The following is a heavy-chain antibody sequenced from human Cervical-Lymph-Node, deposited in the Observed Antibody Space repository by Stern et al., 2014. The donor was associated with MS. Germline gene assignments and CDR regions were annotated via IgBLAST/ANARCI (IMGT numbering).Heavy chain of an antibody. CDR3: TRHIVRATLGGVYFDY. V-gene: IGHV5-51*01. CDR1: GYSFTSYW. J-gene: IGHJ4*02. CDR2: IYPGDSDT. Sequence: VQLVQSGAEVKKPGESLKLSCKGSGYSFTSYWIGWVRQLPGKGLEWMGIIYPGDSDTRYSPSFQGQVTISADKSISPAYLQWSSLKASDTAMYYCTRHIVRATLGGVYFDYWGQGTLVTVSS. D-gene: IGHD1-26*01.